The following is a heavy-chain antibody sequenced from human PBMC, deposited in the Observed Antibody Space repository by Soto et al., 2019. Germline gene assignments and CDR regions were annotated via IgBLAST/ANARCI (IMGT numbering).Heavy chain of an antibody. CDR1: GFTFSSYG. Sequence: GGSLRLSCAASGFTFSSYGMHWVRQAPGKGLEWVAVISYDGSNKYYADSVKGRFTISRDNSKNTLYLQMNSLRAEDTAVYYCAKGREWFHYYYYGMDVWGQGTTVTVSS. CDR3: AKGREWFHYYYYGMDV. CDR2: ISYDGSNK. D-gene: IGHD3-3*01. V-gene: IGHV3-30*18. J-gene: IGHJ6*02.